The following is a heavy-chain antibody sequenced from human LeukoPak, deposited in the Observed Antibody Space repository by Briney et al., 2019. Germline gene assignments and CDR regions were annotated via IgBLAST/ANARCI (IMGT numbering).Heavy chain of an antibody. CDR1: GYTFHSYW. D-gene: IGHD5-18*01. V-gene: IGHV5-51*01. CDR2: IYPGDSDT. CDR3: AGAGYSYGYQTFDY. J-gene: IGHJ4*02. Sequence: GESLKISCKGSGYTFHSYWIAWVRQMPGKGLEWMGIIYPGDSDTRYSPSFQGQVTISADKSISTAYLQWSSLKASDTAMYYCAGAGYSYGYQTFDYWGQGTLVTVSS.